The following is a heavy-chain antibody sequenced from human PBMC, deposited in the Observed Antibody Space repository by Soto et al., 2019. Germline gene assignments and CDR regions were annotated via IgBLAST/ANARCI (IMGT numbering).Heavy chain of an antibody. J-gene: IGHJ2*01. V-gene: IGHV4-30-4*01. CDR1: GGSISSGDYY. D-gene: IGHD3-3*01. CDR2: IYYSGST. Sequence: QVQLQESGPGLVKPSQNLSLTCTVSGGSISSGDYYWSWIRQPPGTGLEWIGYIYYSGSTSYNPYLQSRVTIAVDTSTNQFSLKLSSVTAADTAVYYCDRGNAIFGVEIYWYFDLWGRGTLVTVSS. CDR3: DRGNAIFGVEIYWYFDL.